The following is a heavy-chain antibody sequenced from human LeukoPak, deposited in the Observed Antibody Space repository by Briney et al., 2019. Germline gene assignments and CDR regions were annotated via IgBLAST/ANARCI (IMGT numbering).Heavy chain of an antibody. CDR1: GYDFITFF. V-gene: IGHV1-46*01. D-gene: IGHD5-24*01. J-gene: IGHJ4*02. Sequence: ASVKVSCKTSGYDFITFFVHWVRQVPGQGLEWMTIINPSDNATKVAQKFQGRVNVTTDASTSTVYMELSSLRSEDTAVYFCARDATIRRNGNRYGHPDYWGQGTLVTVSS. CDR3: ARDATIRRNGNRYGHPDY. CDR2: INPSDNAT.